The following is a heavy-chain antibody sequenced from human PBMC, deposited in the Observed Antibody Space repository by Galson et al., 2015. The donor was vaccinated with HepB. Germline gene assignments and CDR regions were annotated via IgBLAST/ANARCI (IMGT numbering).Heavy chain of an antibody. CDR1: GFTFSSYG. CDR2: ISYDGSNK. Sequence: LRLSCAASGFTFSSYGMHWVRQAPGKGLEWVAVISYDGSNKYYADSVKGRFTISRDNSKNTLYLRMNSLRAEDTAVYYCAKGSGYCSSTSCHLYYYYGMDVWGQGTTVTVSS. J-gene: IGHJ6*02. V-gene: IGHV3-30*18. CDR3: AKGSGYCSSTSCHLYYYYGMDV. D-gene: IGHD2-2*01.